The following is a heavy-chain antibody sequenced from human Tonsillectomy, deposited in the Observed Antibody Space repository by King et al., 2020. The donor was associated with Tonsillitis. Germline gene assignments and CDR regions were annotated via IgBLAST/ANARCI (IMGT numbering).Heavy chain of an antibody. CDR3: ARQDYCSGGSCNWFDP. V-gene: IGHV4-39*01. Sequence: QLQESGPGLVKPSETLSLTCTVSVVSISSSSYYWGWIRQPPGKGLEWIGSIYYIGSTYYNPSLKSRVTISVDTSKNQFSLKLSSVTAADTAVYYCARQDYCSGGSCNWFDPWGQGTLVTVSS. CDR1: VVSISSSSYY. J-gene: IGHJ5*02. D-gene: IGHD2-15*01. CDR2: IYYIGST.